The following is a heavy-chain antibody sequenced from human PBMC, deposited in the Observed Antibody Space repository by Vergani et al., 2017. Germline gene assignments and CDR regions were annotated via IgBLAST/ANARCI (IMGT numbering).Heavy chain of an antibody. Sequence: QVQLQESGPGLVKPSQTLSLTCTVSGGSISSGSYYWSWIRQPAGKGLEWIGRIYTSGSTNYNPSLKSRVTISVDTSKNQFSPKLSSVTAADTAVYYCARGWDYYDFWSGNLNWFDPWGQGTLVTVSS. J-gene: IGHJ5*02. D-gene: IGHD3-3*01. CDR3: ARGWDYYDFWSGNLNWFDP. CDR2: IYTSGST. V-gene: IGHV4-61*02. CDR1: GGSISSGSYY.